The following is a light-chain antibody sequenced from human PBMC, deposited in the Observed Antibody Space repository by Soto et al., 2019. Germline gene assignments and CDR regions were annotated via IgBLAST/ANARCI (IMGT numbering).Light chain of an antibody. J-gene: IGKJ4*01. CDR2: DAS. V-gene: IGKV3-11*01. CDR3: QQRGSWPQLT. Sequence: IVLTQSPGTLSLSPWERATLSCRASQSVGSSLAWFQQKPGQAPRLLIYDASNRATGIPARFSGSGSGTDFTLTISSLEPEDFAVYYCQQRGSWPQLTFGGGTKVDIK. CDR1: QSVGSS.